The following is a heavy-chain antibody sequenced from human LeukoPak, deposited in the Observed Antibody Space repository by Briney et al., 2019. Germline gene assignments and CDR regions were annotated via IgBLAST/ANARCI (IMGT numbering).Heavy chain of an antibody. CDR2: IYYSGST. J-gene: IGHJ4*02. D-gene: IGHD3-16*01. V-gene: IGHV4-59*01. Sequence: SETLSLTCTVSGGSISSYYWSWIRQPPGKGLEWIGYIYYSGSTNYNPSLKSRVTISVDTSKNQFSLKLSSVSAADTAVYYCAREGYGIEYWGQGTLVTVSS. CDR3: AREGYGIEY. CDR1: GGSISSYY.